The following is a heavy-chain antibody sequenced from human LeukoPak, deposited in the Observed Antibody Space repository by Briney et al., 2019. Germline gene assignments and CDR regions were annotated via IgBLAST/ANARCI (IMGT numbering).Heavy chain of an antibody. CDR1: GFIFDSYG. J-gene: IGHJ4*02. Sequence: GGSLRLSCAASGFIFDSYGMHWVRQAPGKGLEWVAFIRYDGSNKYYADSVKGRFTISRDNSKNTLYLQMNSLRAEDTAVYYCAKENYSNYAYYFDYWGQGTLVTVSS. D-gene: IGHD4-11*01. CDR2: IRYDGSNK. V-gene: IGHV3-30*02. CDR3: AKENYSNYAYYFDY.